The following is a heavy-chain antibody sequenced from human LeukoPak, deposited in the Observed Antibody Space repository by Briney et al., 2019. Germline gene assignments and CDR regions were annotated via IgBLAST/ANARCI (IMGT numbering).Heavy chain of an antibody. J-gene: IGHJ6*03. CDR3: ARDGNNYYDSYMDV. Sequence: GGSLRLSCAASGFIVSSNYMSWVRQAPGKGLEWVSFIYSDNTHYSDSVKGRFTISRDNSKNTLYLQMNSLRAEDTAVYYCARDGNNYYDSYMDVWGKGTTVTISS. CDR2: IYSDNT. V-gene: IGHV3-66*01. CDR1: GFIVSSNY. D-gene: IGHD1-26*01.